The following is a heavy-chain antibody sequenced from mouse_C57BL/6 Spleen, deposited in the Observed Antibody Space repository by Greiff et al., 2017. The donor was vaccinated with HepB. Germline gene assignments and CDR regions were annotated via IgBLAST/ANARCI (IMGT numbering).Heavy chain of an antibody. CDR1: GYTFTDYE. V-gene: IGHV1-15*01. CDR3: TRCSSYVYYAMDY. Sequence: VQLQQSGAELVRPGASVTLSCKASGYTFTDYEIHWVKQTPVHGLEWIGAIDPETGGTAYNQKFKGKAILTADKSSSTAYMELRSLTSEDSAVYYCTRCSSYVYYAMDYWGQGTSVTVSS. CDR2: IDPETGGT. D-gene: IGHD1-1*01. J-gene: IGHJ4*01.